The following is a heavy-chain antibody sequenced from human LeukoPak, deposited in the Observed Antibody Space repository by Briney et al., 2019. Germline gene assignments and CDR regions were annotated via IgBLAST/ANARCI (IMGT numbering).Heavy chain of an antibody. CDR1: GGSISSSNW. V-gene: IGHV4-4*02. CDR3: ARGWGYSSSWYGY. Sequence: SGTLSLTCAVSGGSISSSNWWSWVRQPPGKGLEWIGEINHSGSTNYNPSLKSRVTISVDTSKNQFSLKLSSVTAADTAVYYCARGWGYSSSWYGYWGQGTLVTVSS. J-gene: IGHJ4*02. CDR2: INHSGST. D-gene: IGHD6-13*01.